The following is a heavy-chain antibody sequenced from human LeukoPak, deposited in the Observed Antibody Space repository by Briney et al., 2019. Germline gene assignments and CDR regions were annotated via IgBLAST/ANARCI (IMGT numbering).Heavy chain of an antibody. CDR3: AIEVYYHDSNSFVY. CDR1: GYTFTDYY. CDR2: INPNSGGT. J-gene: IGHJ4*02. D-gene: IGHD3-22*01. V-gene: IGHV1-2*02. Sequence: ASVKVSCKASGYTFTDYYMHWVRQAPGQGLEWMGWINPNSGGTHYIQKFQDRVTMTRDTSISTAYMELSSLRSDDTAMYYCAIEVYYHDSNSFVYWGQGILATVSS.